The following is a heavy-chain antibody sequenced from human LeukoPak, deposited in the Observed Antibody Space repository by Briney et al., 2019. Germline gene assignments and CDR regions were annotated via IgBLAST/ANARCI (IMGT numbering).Heavy chain of an antibody. V-gene: IGHV3-66*02. CDR3: AREPLVGATYVY. CDR2: IYSGGSS. J-gene: IGHJ4*02. CDR1: GFTVSSNY. D-gene: IGHD1-26*01. Sequence: GGSLRLSCAASGFTVSSNYMSWVRQAPGKGLEWVSVIYSGGSSYYADSVKGRFTISRDNSKNTLYLQMNSLRAEDTAVYYCAREPLVGATYVYWGQGTLVTVSS.